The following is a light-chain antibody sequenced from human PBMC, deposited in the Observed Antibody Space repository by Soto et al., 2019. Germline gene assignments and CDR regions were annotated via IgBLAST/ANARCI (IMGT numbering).Light chain of an antibody. CDR2: MGS. Sequence: DFVLTQSPLSLPVTPGEPASISCRSSQSLLHSNGYTFLDWYLQKPGQSPQLLIYMGSNRASGVPDRFSGSGSGTDFTLKISRVEAEDVGVYYCMQALQTPRTFGQGTKVEIK. CDR1: QSLLHSNGYTF. V-gene: IGKV2-28*01. CDR3: MQALQTPRT. J-gene: IGKJ1*01.